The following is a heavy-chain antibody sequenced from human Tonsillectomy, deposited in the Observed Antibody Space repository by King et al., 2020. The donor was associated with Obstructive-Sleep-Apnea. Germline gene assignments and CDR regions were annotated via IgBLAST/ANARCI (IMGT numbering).Heavy chain of an antibody. Sequence: VQLVESGGVVVQPGGSLRLSCAASGFTFDDYTMHWVRQAPGKGLEWVSLISWDGGSTYYADSVKGRFTISRDNSKNSLYLQMNSLRTEDTALYYGAKAVREQQLAEYFQHWGQGTLVTVSS. V-gene: IGHV3-43*01. D-gene: IGHD6-13*01. CDR1: GFTFDDYT. J-gene: IGHJ1*01. CDR2: ISWDGGST. CDR3: AKAVREQQLAEYFQH.